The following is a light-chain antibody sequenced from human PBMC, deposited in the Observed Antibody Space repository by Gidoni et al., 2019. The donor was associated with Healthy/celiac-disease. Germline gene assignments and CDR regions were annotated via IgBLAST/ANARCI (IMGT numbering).Light chain of an antibody. CDR3: SSYTSSSTPV. V-gene: IGLV2-14*01. Sequence: SALTQPASVSGSPGQSITISCTGTSSDVGCYNYVSWYQQHPGKAPKLMIYEVSNRPSGVSNRFSGSKSGNTASLTISGLQAEDEADYYCSSYTSSSTPVFGGGTKLTVL. CDR1: SSDVGCYNY. J-gene: IGLJ2*01. CDR2: EVS.